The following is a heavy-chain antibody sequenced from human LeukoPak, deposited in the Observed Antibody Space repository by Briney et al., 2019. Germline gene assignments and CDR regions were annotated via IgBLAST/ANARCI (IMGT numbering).Heavy chain of an antibody. CDR2: ISSSGSTI. J-gene: IGHJ5*02. CDR3: AKTPQIYSSGWYDWFDP. Sequence: GGSLRLSCAASGFTFSDYYMSWIRQAPGKGLEWVSYISSSGSTIYYADSVKGRFTISRDNAKNSLYLQMNSLRAEDTAVYYCAKTPQIYSSGWYDWFDPWGQGTLVTVSS. CDR1: GFTFSDYY. D-gene: IGHD6-13*01. V-gene: IGHV3-11*01.